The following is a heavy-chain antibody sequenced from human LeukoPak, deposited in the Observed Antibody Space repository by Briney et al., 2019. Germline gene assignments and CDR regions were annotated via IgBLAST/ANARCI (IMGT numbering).Heavy chain of an antibody. CDR3: AKDWETHGFRGFFDY. V-gene: IGHV3-23*01. Sequence: GGSLRLSCAASGFTFSSYSMIWVRQAPGKGLEWVSGIGGSGDRIFYADSVKGRFTISRDSSKNTVYLQMNSLRAEDTAVYYWAKDWETHGFRGFFDYWGQGTLVTVSS. J-gene: IGHJ4*02. CDR2: IGGSGDRI. D-gene: IGHD3-10*01. CDR1: GFTFSSYS.